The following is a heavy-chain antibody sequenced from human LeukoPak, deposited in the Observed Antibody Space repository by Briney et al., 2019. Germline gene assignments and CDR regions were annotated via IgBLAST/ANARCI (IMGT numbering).Heavy chain of an antibody. V-gene: IGHV1-18*01. Sequence: ASVKVSCKASGYIFTSYGISWVRQAPGQGLEWMGWISAYNGNTNYAQKLQGRVTMTTDTSTSTAYMELRSLRSDDTAVYYCARDLASPYDFWSGYTTKHHFDYWGQGTLVTVSS. CDR2: ISAYNGNT. CDR1: GYIFTSYG. J-gene: IGHJ4*02. D-gene: IGHD3-3*01. CDR3: ARDLASPYDFWSGYTTKHHFDY.